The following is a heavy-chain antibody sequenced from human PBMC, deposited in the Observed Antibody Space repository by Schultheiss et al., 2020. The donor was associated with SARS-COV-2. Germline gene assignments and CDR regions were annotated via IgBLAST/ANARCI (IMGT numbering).Heavy chain of an antibody. Sequence: ASVKVSCKASGYTFTDYYVHWVRQAPGQGLEWMGWINPKSEDTTYAQRFQGRITLTSDTSISTAFMELRSLHSDDTAVYYCAKDRVQNAYCGGDCFETGDYFDYWGQGALVTVSS. CDR1: GYTFTDYY. D-gene: IGHD2-21*02. CDR3: AKDRVQNAYCGGDCFETGDYFDY. CDR2: INPKSEDT. V-gene: IGHV1-2*02. J-gene: IGHJ4*02.